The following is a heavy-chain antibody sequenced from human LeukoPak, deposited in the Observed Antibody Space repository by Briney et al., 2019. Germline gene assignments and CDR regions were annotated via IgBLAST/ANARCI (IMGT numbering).Heavy chain of an antibody. V-gene: IGHV3-48*01. CDR2: ISGSGFTI. D-gene: IGHD6-19*01. CDR3: ARAGYSSGWHYYYYYYMDV. J-gene: IGHJ6*03. CDR1: GFTLSNYS. Sequence: AGGSLRLSCAVSGFTLSNYSMNWVRQAPGKGLEWISYISGSGFTIHYADSVKGRFTISRDNAKNSLYLQMNSLRAEDTAVYYCARAGYSSGWHYYYYYYMDVWGKGTTVTISS.